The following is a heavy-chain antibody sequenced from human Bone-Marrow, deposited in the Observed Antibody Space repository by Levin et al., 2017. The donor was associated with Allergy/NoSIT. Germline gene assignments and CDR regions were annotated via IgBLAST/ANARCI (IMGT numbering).Heavy chain of an antibody. CDR1: GYSISSGYN. D-gene: IGHD6-13*01. Sequence: SSETLSLTCTISGYSISSGYNWGWIRQPPGKGLEWIGNIYHTGSAYYNPSLKSRVTLSVDRSNNQFSLNLGSVTAADAAVYFCAGQVVAVGSFDYWGQGTLVTVPS. CDR2: IYHTGSA. CDR3: AGQVVAVGSFDY. J-gene: IGHJ4*02. V-gene: IGHV4-38-2*02.